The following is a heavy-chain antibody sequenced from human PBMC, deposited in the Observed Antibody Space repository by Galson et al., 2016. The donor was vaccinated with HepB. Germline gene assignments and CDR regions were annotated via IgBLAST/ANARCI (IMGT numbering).Heavy chain of an antibody. CDR3: VRKRYYYENKKGWFDL. CDR2: IDQSERER. CDR1: GFSLSSYW. Sequence: SLRLSCAASGFSLSSYWMSWVRQAPGKGLEWVASIDQSERERDYVDSVKGRLTISRDNAKNALYLQMNSLRAEDTAVYHCVRKRYYYENKKGWFDLWGQGALVTVSS. V-gene: IGHV3-7*03. J-gene: IGHJ5*02. D-gene: IGHD3-22*01.